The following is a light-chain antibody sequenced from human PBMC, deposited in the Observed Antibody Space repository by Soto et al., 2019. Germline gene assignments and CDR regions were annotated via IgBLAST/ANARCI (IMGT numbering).Light chain of an antibody. CDR1: QYIGNY. J-gene: IGKJ2*01. Sequence: DIQMTQSPSSLSASVGDRVTIACRASQYIGNYLAWYQQKPGKVPRLLVNAATTLQSGVPSRFSASGSGTDFTLTIRSLQPEDVATYYCQKYNSAPYTFGPGTKLEIQ. V-gene: IGKV1-27*01. CDR2: AAT. CDR3: QKYNSAPYT.